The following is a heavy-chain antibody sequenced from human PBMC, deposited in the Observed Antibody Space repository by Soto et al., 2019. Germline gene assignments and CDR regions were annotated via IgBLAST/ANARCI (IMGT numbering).Heavy chain of an antibody. V-gene: IGHV3-33*01. Sequence: QVQLVESGGGVVQPGRSLRLSCAASGFTFSSYGMHWVRQAPGKGLEWVAVIWYDGSNKYYADSVKGRFTISRDNSKNTLYLQMNSLRAEDTAVYYCARDGRRGFDMDVWGQGTTVTVSS. D-gene: IGHD3-10*01. CDR3: ARDGRRGFDMDV. CDR1: GFTFSSYG. CDR2: IWYDGSNK. J-gene: IGHJ6*02.